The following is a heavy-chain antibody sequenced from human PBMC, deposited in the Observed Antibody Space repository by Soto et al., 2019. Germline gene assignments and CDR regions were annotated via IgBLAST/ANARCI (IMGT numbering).Heavy chain of an antibody. V-gene: IGHV3-49*03. CDR1: GFTFGYYA. D-gene: IGHD5-18*01. Sequence: GGSLRLSCTASGFTFGYYAMSWFRQSPGKGLEWVGFIRSKAYGGTTEYAASVKGRFTISRDDSKSIAYLQMNSLKTEDTAVYYCTRDTLRGYSYAWGQGTLVTVSS. CDR2: IRSKAYGGTT. J-gene: IGHJ5*02. CDR3: TRDTLRGYSYA.